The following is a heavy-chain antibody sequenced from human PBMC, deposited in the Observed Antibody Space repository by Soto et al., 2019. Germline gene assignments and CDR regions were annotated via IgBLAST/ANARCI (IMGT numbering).Heavy chain of an antibody. V-gene: IGHV5-10-1*01. J-gene: IGHJ3*02. D-gene: IGHD3-16*01. Sequence: GESLKISCKGSGYSFTSYWISWVRQMPGKGLEWMGRIYPSDSDTKYSPSFQGHVTISADKSISTAYLQWSSLKASDTAMYYCARHGLGSDAFDIWGQGTMVTVSS. CDR3: ARHGLGSDAFDI. CDR2: IYPSDSDT. CDR1: GYSFTSYW.